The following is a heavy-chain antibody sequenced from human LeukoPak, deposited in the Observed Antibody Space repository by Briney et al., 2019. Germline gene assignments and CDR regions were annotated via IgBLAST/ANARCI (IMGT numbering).Heavy chain of an antibody. D-gene: IGHD3-10*01. V-gene: IGHV3-48*01. CDR1: GFIFSSYS. J-gene: IGHJ4*02. CDR3: ARGQGSGY. CDR2: ISSSSGTI. Sequence: GGSLRLSCVASGFIFSSYSMNWVRQAPGKGLEWVSYISSSSGTISYADSVKGRFTISRDNAKNSLYLQMNSLRAEDTAVYYCARGQGSGYWGQGTLVTVSS.